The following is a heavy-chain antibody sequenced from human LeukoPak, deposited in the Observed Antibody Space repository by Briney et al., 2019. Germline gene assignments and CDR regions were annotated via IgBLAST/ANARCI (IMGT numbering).Heavy chain of an antibody. J-gene: IGHJ4*02. Sequence: GGSLRLSCAASGFTFSGYWMHWVRQGPGSGPVWVSCISGDGSDTLYADSVKGRFTISRDNSKNTVYLQMNSLRVEDTAMYYCAKDDPTGTYVWGQGTLVTVSS. V-gene: IGHV3-74*01. CDR1: GFTFSGYW. CDR2: ISGDGSDT. D-gene: IGHD1-1*01. CDR3: AKDDPTGTYV.